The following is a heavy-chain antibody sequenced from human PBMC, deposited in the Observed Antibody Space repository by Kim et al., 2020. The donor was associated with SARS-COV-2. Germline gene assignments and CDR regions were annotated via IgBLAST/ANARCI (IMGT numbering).Heavy chain of an antibody. CDR2: ISSSSSYI. D-gene: IGHD5-12*01. J-gene: IGHJ6*02. CDR1: GFTFSSYS. CDR3: ARDRRYSGYDYYYYGMDV. Sequence: GGSLRLSCAASGFTFSSYSMNWVRQAPGKGLEWVSSISSSSSYIYYADSVKGRFTISRDNAKNSLYLQMNSLRAEDTAVYYCARDRRYSGYDYYYYGMDVWGQGTTVTVSS. V-gene: IGHV3-21*01.